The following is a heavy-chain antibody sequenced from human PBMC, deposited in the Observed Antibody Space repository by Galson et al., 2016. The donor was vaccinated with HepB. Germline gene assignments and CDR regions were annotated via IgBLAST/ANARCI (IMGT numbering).Heavy chain of an antibody. CDR3: ARGGGVAPGRGGWFDP. J-gene: IGHJ5*02. CDR1: GFSFSGYG. Sequence: LRLSCAASGFSFSGYGMHWVRQPPGKGLEWIRYIFDNGNTYYNPSLKSRLSISVDTSKIHFSLKLFSVTAADTAVYYCARGGGVAPGRGGWFDPWGQGTLVTVSA. V-gene: IGHV4-30-4*08. CDR2: IFDNGNT. D-gene: IGHD2-15*01.